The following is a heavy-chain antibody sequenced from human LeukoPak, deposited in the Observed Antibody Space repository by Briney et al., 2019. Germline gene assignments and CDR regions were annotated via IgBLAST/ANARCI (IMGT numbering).Heavy chain of an antibody. CDR1: GFTFSSYA. J-gene: IGHJ4*02. D-gene: IGHD6-13*01. V-gene: IGHV3-23*01. CDR3: ARGGSTWLGSG. CDR2: ISGSGGST. Sequence: GGSLRLSCSASGFTFSSYAMSWVRQAPGKGLEWVSAISGSGGSTYYADSVKGWFTISRDNAKNTLYLQMNSLRAEDTAVYYCARGGSTWLGSGWGQGTLVTVSS.